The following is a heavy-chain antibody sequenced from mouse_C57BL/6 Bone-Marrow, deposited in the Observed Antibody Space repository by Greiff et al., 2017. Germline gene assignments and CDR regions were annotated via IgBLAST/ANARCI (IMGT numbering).Heavy chain of an antibody. J-gene: IGHJ2*01. CDR3: ATSYYSNDDYFDY. CDR2: INPYNGGT. D-gene: IGHD2-5*01. CDR1: GYTFTDYY. Sequence: VQLQQSGPVLVKPGASVKMSCKASGYTFTDYYMNWVKQSPGKSLEWIGVINPYNGGTSYNQKFKGKATLTVDKSSSTAYMELNSLTSEDSAVYYCATSYYSNDDYFDYWGQGTTLTVSS. V-gene: IGHV1-19*01.